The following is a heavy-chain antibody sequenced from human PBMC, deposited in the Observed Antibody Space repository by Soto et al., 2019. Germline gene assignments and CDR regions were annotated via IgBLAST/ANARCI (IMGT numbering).Heavy chain of an antibody. D-gene: IGHD2-15*01. V-gene: IGHV3-7*01. CDR3: AAYCSGGSCIRRTGFDP. J-gene: IGHJ5*02. Sequence: EVQLVESGGGFVQPGGSLRLSCAASGFTFSSYWMSWVRQAPGKGLEWVANIEQDGSEKHYLDSVKGRFTVSRDNAQNSLYLQMNSLRADDTAVYYCAAYCSGGSCIRRTGFDPWGQGTLVTVSS. CDR1: GFTFSSYW. CDR2: IEQDGSEK.